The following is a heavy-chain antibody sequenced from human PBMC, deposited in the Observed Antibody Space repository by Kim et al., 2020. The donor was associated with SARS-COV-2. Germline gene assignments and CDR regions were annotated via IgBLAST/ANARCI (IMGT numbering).Heavy chain of an antibody. CDR2: INHSGST. CDR3: ARGLVEYSSSSFPNWFDP. V-gene: IGHV4-34*01. J-gene: IGHJ5*02. Sequence: SETLSLTCAVYGGSFSGYYWSWIRQPPGKGLEWIGEINHSGSTNYNPSLKSRVTISVDTSKNQFSLKLSSVTAADTAVYYCARGLVEYSSSSFPNWFDPWGQGTLVTVSS. D-gene: IGHD6-13*01. CDR1: GGSFSGYY.